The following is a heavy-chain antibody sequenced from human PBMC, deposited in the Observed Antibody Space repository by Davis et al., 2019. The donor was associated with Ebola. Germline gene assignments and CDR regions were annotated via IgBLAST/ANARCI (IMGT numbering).Heavy chain of an antibody. Sequence: MPSETLSLTCTVSGGSIRNYYWSWIRQSPGKGLEWIGYVHHSGATHYNPSLESRVTISIDTSKSHFSLKLSSLPAADTAVYYCARAGDYVVGWFDPWGQGTQVTVSS. V-gene: IGHV4-59*01. CDR3: ARAGDYVVGWFDP. CDR2: VHHSGAT. J-gene: IGHJ5*02. CDR1: GGSIRNYY. D-gene: IGHD4-17*01.